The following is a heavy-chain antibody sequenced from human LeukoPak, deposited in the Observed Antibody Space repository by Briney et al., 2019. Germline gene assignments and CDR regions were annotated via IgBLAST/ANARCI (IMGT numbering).Heavy chain of an antibody. D-gene: IGHD7-27*01. J-gene: IGHJ5*02. V-gene: IGHV3-48*03. CDR2: ISSSGSTI. CDR1: GFTFSSYE. CDR3: ARAGLGKGVWFDP. Sequence: QSGGSLRLSCAASGFTFSSYEMNWVRQAPGKGLEWVSYISSSGSTIYYADSVKGRFTISRDNAKNSLYLQMNSLRAEDTAVYYCARAGLGKGVWFDPWGQGTLVTVSS.